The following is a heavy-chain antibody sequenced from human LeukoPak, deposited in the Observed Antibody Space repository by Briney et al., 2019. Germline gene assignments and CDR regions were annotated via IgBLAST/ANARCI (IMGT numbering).Heavy chain of an antibody. CDR3: AREDCGGDCYSGGIDY. CDR1: GFTFSNYV. CDR2: IGTSGGDI. J-gene: IGHJ4*02. Sequence: GGSLRLSCAASGFTFSNYVMIWVRQAPGKGLEWVSIIGTSGGDIHYADSVKGRFSISRDNSKNTLSLQMNSLRSDDTAVYYCAREDCGGDCYSGGIDYWGQGTLVTVSS. D-gene: IGHD2-21*01. V-gene: IGHV3-23*01.